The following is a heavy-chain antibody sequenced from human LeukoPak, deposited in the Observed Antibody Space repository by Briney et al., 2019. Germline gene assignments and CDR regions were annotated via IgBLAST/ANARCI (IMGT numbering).Heavy chain of an antibody. CDR2: INHGGST. J-gene: IGHJ6*03. D-gene: IGHD5-18*01. V-gene: IGHV4-34*01. CDR3: ARTTEGGYTYDFFYYYYMDV. Sequence: PSETLSLTCAVYGGSFIAFHWNWVRQPPGKGLEWIGDINHGGSTNYNPSLKSRVTISVDSAKNQFSLKLSPVTAADTAVYYCARTTEGGYTYDFFYYYYMDVWGKGTTVTISS. CDR1: GGSFIAFH.